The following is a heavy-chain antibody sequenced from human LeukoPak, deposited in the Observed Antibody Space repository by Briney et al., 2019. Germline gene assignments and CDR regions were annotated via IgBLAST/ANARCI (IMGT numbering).Heavy chain of an antibody. CDR2: ISGSGGST. Sequence: GGSLRLSCAASGFTFSSYGMSWVRQAPGKGLEWVSAISGSGGSTYYADSVKGRFTISRDNSKNTLYLQMNSLRAEDTAVYYCAKEEAQLGYCSGGSCYRDRYYYYYYMDVWGKGTTVTISS. D-gene: IGHD2-15*01. V-gene: IGHV3-23*01. J-gene: IGHJ6*03. CDR1: GFTFSSYG. CDR3: AKEEAQLGYCSGGSCYRDRYYYYYYMDV.